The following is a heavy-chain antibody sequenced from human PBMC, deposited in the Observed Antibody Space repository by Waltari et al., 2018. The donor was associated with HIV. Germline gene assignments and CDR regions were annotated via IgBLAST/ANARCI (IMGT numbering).Heavy chain of an antibody. Sequence: EVQLVESGRGLVPPGGSLRLACAASGFTFGNYWMHWVRQAPGKGLVWVSRIYTDGGTASYADSVKGRFTISRDNAKNTLYQQKNILTAEDTAVYDCERRHTRVSILDSWGQGTLVTVSS. CDR1: GFTFGNYW. V-gene: IGHV3-74*01. CDR3: ERRHTRVSILDS. D-gene: IGHD2-2*01. CDR2: IYTDGGTA. J-gene: IGHJ4*02.